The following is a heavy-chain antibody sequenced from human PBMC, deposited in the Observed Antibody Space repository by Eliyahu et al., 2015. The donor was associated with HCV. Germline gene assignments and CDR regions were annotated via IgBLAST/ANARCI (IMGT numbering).Heavy chain of an antibody. D-gene: IGHD1-14*01. CDR3: AAPINMTYGMDV. CDR2: IVVGSGNT. Sequence: VRQARGQRLEWIGWIVVGSGNTNYAQKFQERVTITRDMSTSTAYMELSSLRSEDTAVYYCAAPINMTYGMDVWGQGTTVTVSS. J-gene: IGHJ6*02. V-gene: IGHV1-58*01.